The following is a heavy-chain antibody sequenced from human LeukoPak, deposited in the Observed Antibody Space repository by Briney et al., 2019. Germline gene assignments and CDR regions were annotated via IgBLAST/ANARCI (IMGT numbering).Heavy chain of an antibody. Sequence: GASVKVSCKASGYTFTSYAMHWVRQAPGQRLEWMGWINAGNGNTKYSQKFQGRVTITRDTSASTAYMELSSLRSEDTAVYYYASAPQTPKPYCSGGSCYLYYYYGMDVWGQGTTVTVSS. D-gene: IGHD2-15*01. V-gene: IGHV1-3*01. CDR2: INAGNGNT. CDR1: GYTFTSYA. J-gene: IGHJ6*02. CDR3: ASAPQTPKPYCSGGSCYLYYYYGMDV.